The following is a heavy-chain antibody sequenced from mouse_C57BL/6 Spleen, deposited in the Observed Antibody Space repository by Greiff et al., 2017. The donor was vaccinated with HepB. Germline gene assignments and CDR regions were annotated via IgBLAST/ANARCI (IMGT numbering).Heavy chain of an antibody. CDR2: IYPGSGNT. CDR3: AREGYYGSSYRYYAMDY. J-gene: IGHJ4*01. Sequence: VQLQQSGAELVRPGASVKLSCKASGYTFTDYYINWVKQRPGQGLEWIARIYPGSGNTYYNEKFKGKATLTAETSSSTAYMQLSSLTSEDSAVYFCAREGYYGSSYRYYAMDYWGQGTSVTVSS. CDR1: GYTFTDYY. D-gene: IGHD1-1*01. V-gene: IGHV1-76*01.